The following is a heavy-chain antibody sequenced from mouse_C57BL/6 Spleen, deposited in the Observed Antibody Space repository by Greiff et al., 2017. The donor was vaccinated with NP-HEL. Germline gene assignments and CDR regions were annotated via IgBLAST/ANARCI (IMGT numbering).Heavy chain of an antibody. CDR3: ARVPGYFDY. CDR1: GFTFSSYG. Sequence: VQLKESGGDLVKPGGSLKLSCAASGFTFSSYGMSWVRQTPDKRLEWVATISSGGSYTYYPDSVKGRFTISRDNAKNTLYLQMSSLKSEDTAMYYCARVPGYFDYWGQGTTLTVSS. V-gene: IGHV5-6*01. CDR2: ISSGGSYT. J-gene: IGHJ2*01. D-gene: IGHD2-14*01.